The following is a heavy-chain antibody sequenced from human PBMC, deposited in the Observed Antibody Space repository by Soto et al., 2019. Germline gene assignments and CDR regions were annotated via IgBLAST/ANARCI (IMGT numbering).Heavy chain of an antibody. D-gene: IGHD6-13*01. J-gene: IGHJ4*02. Sequence: QVQLVESGGGVVQPGRSLRLSCAASGFTFSSYAMHWVRQAPGKGLEWVAVISYDGSNKYYADSVKGRFTISRDNSKNTLYLQMNSLRAEDTDVYYCARALGRKQQLAPEYDYWGQGTLVTVSS. CDR3: ARALGRKQQLAPEYDY. CDR1: GFTFSSYA. CDR2: ISYDGSNK. V-gene: IGHV3-30-3*01.